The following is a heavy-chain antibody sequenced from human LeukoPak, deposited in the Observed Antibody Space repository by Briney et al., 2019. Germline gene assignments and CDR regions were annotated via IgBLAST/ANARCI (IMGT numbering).Heavy chain of an antibody. J-gene: IGHJ4*02. CDR3: AKDLNTNYYDSSGGFDY. CDR1: GFTVSSDY. Sequence: GGSLRLSCVASGFTVSSDYMSWVRQAPGKGLEWVSVIYSDGNTYYADSVKGRFTISRDNSKNTLYLQMNSLRAEDTAVYYCAKDLNTNYYDSSGGFDYWGQGTLVTVSS. D-gene: IGHD3-22*01. V-gene: IGHV3-66*01. CDR2: IYSDGNT.